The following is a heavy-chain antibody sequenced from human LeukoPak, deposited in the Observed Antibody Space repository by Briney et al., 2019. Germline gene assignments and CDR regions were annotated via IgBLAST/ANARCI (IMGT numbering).Heavy chain of an antibody. V-gene: IGHV3-23*01. Sequence: GGSLRLSCAASGFTFSSYAMSWVRQAPGKGLEWVSAISGSGGSTYYADSVKGRFTISRDNSKNTLYLQMNSLRAEDTAVYYCAKVHVRAVAVAGTGFDYWGQGTLVTVSS. D-gene: IGHD6-19*01. CDR3: AKVHVRAVAVAGTGFDY. J-gene: IGHJ4*02. CDR1: GFTFSSYA. CDR2: ISGSGGST.